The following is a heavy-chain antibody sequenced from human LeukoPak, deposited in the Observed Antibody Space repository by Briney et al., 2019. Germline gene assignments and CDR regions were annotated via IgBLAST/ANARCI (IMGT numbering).Heavy chain of an antibody. J-gene: IGHJ3*02. CDR3: ARGTPLRPHSYVWGVQGAFDI. V-gene: IGHV4-39*07. D-gene: IGHD3-16*01. Sequence: SETLSLTCTVSGGSISSSSYYWGWIRQPPGKGLEWIGSIYYSGSTYYNPSLKSRVTISVDTSKNQFSLKLSSVTAADTAVYYCARGTPLRPHSYVWGVQGAFDIWGQGTMVTVSS. CDR2: IYYSGST. CDR1: GGSISSSSYY.